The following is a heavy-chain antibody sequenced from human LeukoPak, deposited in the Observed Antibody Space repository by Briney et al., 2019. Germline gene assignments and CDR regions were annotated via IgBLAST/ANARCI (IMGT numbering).Heavy chain of an antibody. CDR2: MNPNSSNT. CDR1: GYTFTSYD. D-gene: IGHD7-27*01. Sequence: ASVKVSYTASGYTFTSYDINCVRQATGQGLEWMGWMNPNSSNTGYAQKFQGRVTMTRNTSISTAYMELSSLRSEDTAVYYCARAGAHKTSWFDPWGQGTLVTVSS. CDR3: ARAGAHKTSWFDP. V-gene: IGHV1-8*01. J-gene: IGHJ5*02.